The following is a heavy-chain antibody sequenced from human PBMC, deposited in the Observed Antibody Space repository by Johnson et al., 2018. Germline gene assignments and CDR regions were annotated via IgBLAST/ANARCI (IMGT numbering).Heavy chain of an antibody. Sequence: QVQLVESGGGVVQPGRSLRLSCAASGFTFSVYGMHWVRQAPGKGLEWVALISYDGSNEYYADSVKGRFTVSRDNSKNTLYLQMNSLRAEDTVVYYCAKASSSWSYHYYMDVWGKGTTVTVSS. CDR2: ISYDGSNE. D-gene: IGHD6-13*01. J-gene: IGHJ6*03. CDR1: GFTFSVYG. CDR3: AKASSSWSYHYYMDV. V-gene: IGHV3-30*18.